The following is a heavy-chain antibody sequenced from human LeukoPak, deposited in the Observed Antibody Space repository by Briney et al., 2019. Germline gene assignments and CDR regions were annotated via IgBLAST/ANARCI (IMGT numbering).Heavy chain of an antibody. V-gene: IGHV4-34*01. D-gene: IGHD7-27*01. CDR1: GGSISSYY. CDR3: ARGPQLGSFDY. J-gene: IGHJ4*02. CDR2: INHSGST. Sequence: SETLSLTCTVSGGSISSYYWSWIRQPPGKGLEWIGEINHSGSTNYNPSLKSRVTISVDTSKNQFSLKLSSVTAADTAVYYCARGPQLGSFDYWGQGTLVTVSS.